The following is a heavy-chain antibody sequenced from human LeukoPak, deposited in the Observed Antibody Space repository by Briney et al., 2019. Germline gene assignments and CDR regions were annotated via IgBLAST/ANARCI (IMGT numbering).Heavy chain of an antibody. V-gene: IGHV3-23*01. CDR3: AEDIAWHLDP. Sequence: GGSLRLSCAASGFTFTSYAMSWVRQAPGKGLEWVSKISGSGGDTYYAGSVKGRFTISRDNSNNTLYLQMNSLRAEDTAIYYCAEDIAWHLDPWGQGTLVTVSS. CDR1: GFTFTSYA. J-gene: IGHJ5*02. D-gene: IGHD2-21*01. CDR2: ISGSGGDT.